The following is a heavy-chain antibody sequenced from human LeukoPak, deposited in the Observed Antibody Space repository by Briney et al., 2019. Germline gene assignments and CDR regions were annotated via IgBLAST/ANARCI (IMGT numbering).Heavy chain of an antibody. CDR2: INPSGRST. Sequence: ASVKVSCKASGYTFTSYYMHWVRQAPGQGLEWMGIINPSGRSTSYAQKFQGRVTMTRDTSTSTVYMELSSLRSEDTAVYYCAREGQGELLFDYWGQGTLVTVSS. CDR3: AREGQGELLFDY. CDR1: GYTFTSYY. J-gene: IGHJ4*02. D-gene: IGHD1-26*01. V-gene: IGHV1-46*01.